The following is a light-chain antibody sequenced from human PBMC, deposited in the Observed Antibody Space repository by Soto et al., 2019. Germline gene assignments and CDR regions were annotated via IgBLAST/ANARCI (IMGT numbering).Light chain of an antibody. CDR1: QSINSKS. Sequence: EIVLTQSPGILSLSPGEGATVSCRVSQSINSKSLVWYQRKFGQAPRLLIYNTSSRATGIPDGFSGSGSGTDFTLSISRLEPEDFAVYYCQHYGGSFIFGPGTKVDIK. CDR3: QHYGGSFI. J-gene: IGKJ3*01. CDR2: NTS. V-gene: IGKV3-20*01.